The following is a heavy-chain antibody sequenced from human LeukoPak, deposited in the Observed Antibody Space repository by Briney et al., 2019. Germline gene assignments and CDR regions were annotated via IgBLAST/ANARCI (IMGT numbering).Heavy chain of an antibody. CDR1: GFTFNTYA. Sequence: PGGALRLSCATSGFTFNTYAIHSVRQAPGKGLEWVAVVSYDGTKNYDADSVKGRFTISRDNSKKTQYLQMNSLGAEDTAVYHCARDLGYCTTTGCSDIGGWFDPWGQGTLVTVSS. J-gene: IGHJ5*02. D-gene: IGHD2-8*01. V-gene: IGHV3-30-3*01. CDR3: ARDLGYCTTTGCSDIGGWFDP. CDR2: VSYDGTKN.